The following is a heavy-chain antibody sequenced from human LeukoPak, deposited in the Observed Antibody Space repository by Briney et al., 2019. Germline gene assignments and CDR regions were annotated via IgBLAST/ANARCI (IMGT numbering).Heavy chain of an antibody. CDR1: GFTFSSYE. V-gene: IGHV3-64*01. CDR3: ARDRPGDV. J-gene: IGHJ6*04. Sequence: GGSLRLSCAASGFTFSSYEMHWVRQAPGKGREYVSAISSNGDSTYYANFVKGRFIISRDNSKNTLYLQMGSLRPEDMAVYYCARDRPGDVWGEGTTVTVSS. CDR2: ISSNGDST.